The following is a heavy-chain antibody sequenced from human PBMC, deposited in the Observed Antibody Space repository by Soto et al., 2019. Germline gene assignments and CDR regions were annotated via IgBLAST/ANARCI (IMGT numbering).Heavy chain of an antibody. CDR2: IIPIFGTA. CDR1: GGTFSSYA. Sequence: QVQLVQSGAEVKKPGSSVKVSCKASGGTFSSYAISWVRQAPGQGLEWMGGIIPIFGTANYAQKFQGRVTITANESTSTAYMELSSLRSEDTAVDYCARKGIAAAGNRGIDYWGQGTLVTVSS. CDR3: ARKGIAAAGNRGIDY. V-gene: IGHV1-69*12. D-gene: IGHD6-13*01. J-gene: IGHJ4*02.